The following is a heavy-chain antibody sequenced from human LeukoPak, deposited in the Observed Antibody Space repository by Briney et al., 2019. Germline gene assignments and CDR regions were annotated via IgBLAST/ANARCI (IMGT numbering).Heavy chain of an antibody. V-gene: IGHV6-1*01. CDR2: TYYRSTWYN. Sequence: SQTLSLTCVISGDSVSSNSAAWNWIRQSPSRGLEWLGGTYYRSTWYNDYAVSVRGRITVNPDTSKNQFSLHLNSVTPEDTAVYYCARRLTQYDCFDPWGQGILVTVSS. J-gene: IGHJ5*02. CDR1: GDSVSSNSAA. CDR3: ARRLTQYDCFDP. D-gene: IGHD2-2*01.